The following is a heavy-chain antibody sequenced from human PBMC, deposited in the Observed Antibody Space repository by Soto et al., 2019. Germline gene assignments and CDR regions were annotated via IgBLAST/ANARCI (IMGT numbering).Heavy chain of an antibody. CDR1: GGTFSSYA. V-gene: IGHV1-69*13. J-gene: IGHJ5*02. CDR3: ARGPYCSGGSCYSS. CDR2: IIPIFGTA. D-gene: IGHD2-15*01. Sequence: ASVKVSCKASGGTFSSYAISWVRQAPGQGLEWMGGIIPIFGTANYAQKFQGRVTITADESTSTAYMELSSLRSEDTAVYYCARGPYCSGGSCYSSWGQGTLVTVSS.